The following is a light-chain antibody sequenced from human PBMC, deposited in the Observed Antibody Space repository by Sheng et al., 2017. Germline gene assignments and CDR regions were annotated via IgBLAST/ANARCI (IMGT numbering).Light chain of an antibody. V-gene: IGLV3-21*03. CDR3: QVWNSRIDLLV. CDR1: NIGTTT. Sequence: SYVLTQPPSVSVAPGKTARISCAGDNIGTTTVHWYQQKPGQAPVLVVYDDVSRPSGIPDRFSASNSGNTATLTITGVEAGDEADYYCQVWNSRIDLLVFGGGTKLAVL. CDR2: DDV. J-gene: IGLJ2*01.